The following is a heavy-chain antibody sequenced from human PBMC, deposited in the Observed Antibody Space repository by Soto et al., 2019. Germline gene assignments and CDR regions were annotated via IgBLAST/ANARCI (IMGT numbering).Heavy chain of an antibody. CDR1: GGSFSGYY. Sequence: SETLSLTCAVYGGSFSGYYWSWIRQPPGKGLEWIGEINHSGSTNYNPSLKSRVTISVDTSKNQFSLKLSSVTAADTAVCYCARDRIAARGWFDHWGQGTLVTVSS. V-gene: IGHV4-34*01. D-gene: IGHD6-13*01. J-gene: IGHJ5*02. CDR3: ARDRIAARGWFDH. CDR2: INHSGST.